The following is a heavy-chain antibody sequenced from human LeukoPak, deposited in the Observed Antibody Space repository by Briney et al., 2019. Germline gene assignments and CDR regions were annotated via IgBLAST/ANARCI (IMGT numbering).Heavy chain of an antibody. V-gene: IGHV4-31*03. J-gene: IGHJ4*02. D-gene: IGHD2-15*01. Sequence: PSQTLSLTCTVSGGSISSGGYYWSWIRQHPGKGLEWIGYVYYSGSTNYNPSLKSRVTISVDTSKNQFSLKLSSVTAADTAVYYCARYVRGYCSGGSCSFHPYFDYWGQGTLVTVSS. CDR3: ARYVRGYCSGGSCSFHPYFDY. CDR1: GGSISSGGYY. CDR2: VYYSGST.